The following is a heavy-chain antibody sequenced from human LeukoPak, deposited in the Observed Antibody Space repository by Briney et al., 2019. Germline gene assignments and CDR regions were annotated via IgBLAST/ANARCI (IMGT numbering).Heavy chain of an antibody. CDR2: IKQDGSEK. V-gene: IGHV3-7*01. Sequence: GGSLRLSCAASGFTFSSYWMSWVRQAPGKGLEWVANIKQDGSEKYYVDSVKGRFTISRDNAKNSLYLQMNSLRAEDTAVYYCASYGVVRGVLAPFDYWGQGTLVTVSS. CDR1: GFTFSSYW. J-gene: IGHJ4*02. CDR3: ASYGVVRGVLAPFDY. D-gene: IGHD3-10*01.